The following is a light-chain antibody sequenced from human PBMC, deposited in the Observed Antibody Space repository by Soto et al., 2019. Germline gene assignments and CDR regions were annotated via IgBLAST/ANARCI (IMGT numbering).Light chain of an antibody. CDR1: QSISSW. CDR2: KAS. Sequence: DIQMTQSPSTLSASVGARVTITCRASQSISSWLAWYQQKPGKAPKLLIYKASSLETGVPSRFSGSGSGTEFTLTISSLQPDDFETYYCQQYNRYSPKTFGQGTKVDIK. J-gene: IGKJ1*01. CDR3: QQYNRYSPKT. V-gene: IGKV1-5*03.